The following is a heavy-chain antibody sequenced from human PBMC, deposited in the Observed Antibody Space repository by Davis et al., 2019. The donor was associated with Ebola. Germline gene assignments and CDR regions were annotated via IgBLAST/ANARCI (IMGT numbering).Heavy chain of an antibody. Sequence: AASVKVSCKASGGTFNTYTISWVRQAPGQGLEWMGRIIPIRDITNFAQKFQGRVTITADKSTSTAYMELSSLRSEDTAVYYCAREEIYGGNSGYFKHWGQGTLVTVSS. CDR2: IIPIRDIT. D-gene: IGHD4-23*01. CDR1: GGTFNTYT. CDR3: AREEIYGGNSGYFKH. J-gene: IGHJ1*01. V-gene: IGHV1-69*02.